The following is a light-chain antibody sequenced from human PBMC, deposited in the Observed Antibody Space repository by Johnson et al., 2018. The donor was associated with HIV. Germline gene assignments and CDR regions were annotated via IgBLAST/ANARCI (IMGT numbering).Light chain of an antibody. CDR1: SSNIGNNY. J-gene: IGLJ1*01. CDR3: GTWDSSLSAAGV. V-gene: IGLV1-51*01. CDR2: DNN. Sequence: QSVLTQSPSVSAAPGQKVTISCSGSSSNIGNNYVSWYQQLTGTAPKLLIYDNNKRPSGIPDRFSGSKSGTSVTLGITGLLTGDEADYYCGTWDSSLSAAGVFGTGTKVTVL.